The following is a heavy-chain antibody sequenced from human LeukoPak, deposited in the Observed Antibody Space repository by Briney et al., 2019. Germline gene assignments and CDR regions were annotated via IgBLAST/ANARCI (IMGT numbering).Heavy chain of an antibody. CDR1: GGTFSSYA. D-gene: IGHD3-22*01. Sequence: SVKVSCKASGGTFSSYAISWVRQAPGQGLEWMEGITPMFGTANYAQKFQGRVTITADESTSTAYMELSSLRSEDTAVYYCASPKTDSSGRFDYWGQGTLVTVSS. CDR3: ASPKTDSSGRFDY. CDR2: ITPMFGTA. J-gene: IGHJ4*02. V-gene: IGHV1-69*13.